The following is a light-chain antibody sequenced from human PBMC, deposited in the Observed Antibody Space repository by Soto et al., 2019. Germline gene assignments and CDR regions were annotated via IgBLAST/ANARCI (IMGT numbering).Light chain of an antibody. CDR2: VNT. J-gene: IGLJ1*01. Sequence: RDTISCTGSSSNIGARLDVHWYWHLPGTAPKLLISVNTNGPSGVADRFSGSKSGTSASLAIAGLRAEDEADYYCQSYDSSLAGFVFGTGTKVTVL. CDR3: QSYDSSLAGFV. CDR1: SSNIGARLD. V-gene: IGLV1-40*01.